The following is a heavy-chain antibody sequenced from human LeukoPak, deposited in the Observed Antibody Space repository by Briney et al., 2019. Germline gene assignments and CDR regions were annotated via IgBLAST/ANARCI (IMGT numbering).Heavy chain of an antibody. CDR1: GFSFSTYW. D-gene: IGHD5-24*01. J-gene: IGHJ4*02. V-gene: IGHV3-7*01. CDR3: ISRWADY. Sequence: PGGSLRLSCVGSGFSFSTYWVTWVRQAPGKGLEWVANIEPNGREKNYIDSVKGRFTIFRDNANNSLYLQMNSLRTDDTAVYYCISRWADYWGQGTLVTVSS. CDR2: IEPNGREK.